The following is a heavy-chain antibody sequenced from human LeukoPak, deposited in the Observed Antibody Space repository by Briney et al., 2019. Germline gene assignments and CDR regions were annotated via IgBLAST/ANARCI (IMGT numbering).Heavy chain of an antibody. V-gene: IGHV3-48*04. CDR2: ISSSSITI. D-gene: IGHD2-15*01. J-gene: IGHJ5*02. Sequence: GGSLRLSCAASGFTFSDYNMNWVRQAPGKGLEWLSYISSSSITIYYADSVKGRFTISRDNAKNSLYLHMNSLKAEDTAVYYCARGSGGWDRWGQGTLVTVSS. CDR1: GFTFSDYN. CDR3: ARGSGGWDR.